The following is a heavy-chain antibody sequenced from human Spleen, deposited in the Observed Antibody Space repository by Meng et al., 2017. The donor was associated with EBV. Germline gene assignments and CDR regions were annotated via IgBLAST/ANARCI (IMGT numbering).Heavy chain of an antibody. CDR1: GGPITHRPS. V-gene: IGHV4-4*03. J-gene: IGHJ4*02. D-gene: IGHD1-1*01. CDR3: VSTAGQSTTWRYFDL. CDR2: VCHGGPP. Sequence: PPKVPGPGRRKRPGTLPRTCIVSGGPITHRPSGSGVRQNPGKRLDWIGGVCHGGPPNYNPSLKSRVAISVGKSINKFSLNLTSVTAADTAVYYCVSTAGQSTTWRYFDLWGRGTLVTVSS.